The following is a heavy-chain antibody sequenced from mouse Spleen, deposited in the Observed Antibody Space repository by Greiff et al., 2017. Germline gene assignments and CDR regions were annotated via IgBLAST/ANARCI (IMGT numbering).Heavy chain of an antibody. Sequence: VQLQQSGPELVKPGASVKISCKASGYTFTDYYMNWVKQSHGKSLEWIGDINPNNGGTSYNQKFKGKATLTVDKSSSTAYMELRSLTSEDSAVYYCALYYGSTLMDYWGQGTSVTVSS. CDR2: INPNNGGT. CDR1: GYTFTDYY. J-gene: IGHJ4*01. V-gene: IGHV1-26*01. CDR3: ALYYGSTLMDY. D-gene: IGHD1-1*01.